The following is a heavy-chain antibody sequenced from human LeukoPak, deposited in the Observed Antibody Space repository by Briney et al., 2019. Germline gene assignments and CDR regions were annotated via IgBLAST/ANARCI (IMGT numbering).Heavy chain of an antibody. CDR1: GYTFTGYY. CDR3: ARVMHDSSGYYYVFDY. J-gene: IGHJ4*02. CDR2: INPNSGGT. D-gene: IGHD3-22*01. Sequence: ASVKVSCKASGYTFTGYYMHWVRQAPGQGLEWMGWINPNSGGTNYAQKFQGRVTMTRDMSISTAYTELSRLRSDDTAVYYCARVMHDSSGYYYVFDYWGQGTLVTVSS. V-gene: IGHV1-2*02.